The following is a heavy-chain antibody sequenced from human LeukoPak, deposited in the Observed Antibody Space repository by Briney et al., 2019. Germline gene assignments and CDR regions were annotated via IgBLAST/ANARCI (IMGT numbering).Heavy chain of an antibody. CDR1: GGSISSSSYY. D-gene: IGHD6-19*01. CDR2: IYYSGST. V-gene: IGHV4-39*07. J-gene: IGHJ4*02. CDR3: ARAAGSGLIDY. Sequence: SETLSFTCTVSGGSISSSSYYWGWIRQPPGKGLEWIGSIYYSGSTYYNPSLKSRVTISVDTSKNQFSLNLNSVTAADTALYFCARAAGSGLIDYWGQGILVIVSS.